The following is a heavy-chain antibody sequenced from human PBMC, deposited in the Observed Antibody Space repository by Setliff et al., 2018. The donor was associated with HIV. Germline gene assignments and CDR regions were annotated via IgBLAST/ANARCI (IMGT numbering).Heavy chain of an antibody. D-gene: IGHD2-2*01. CDR2: ISSSSGTI. Sequence: GGSLRLSCAASGFSFSIYEMNWVRQAPGKGLEWLSYISSSSGTILYADSVKGRFTISRDNAKNSLYLQMSSLRAEDTALYYCAKDIIPAGLFHDLWGQGTLVTVSS. J-gene: IGHJ5*02. V-gene: IGHV3-48*03. CDR3: AKDIIPAGLFHDL. CDR1: GFSFSIYE.